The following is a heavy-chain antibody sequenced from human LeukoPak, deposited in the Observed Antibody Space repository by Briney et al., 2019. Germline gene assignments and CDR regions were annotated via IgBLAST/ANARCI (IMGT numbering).Heavy chain of an antibody. CDR1: GFTFGIDW. CDR3: ARDYYGSGWYGDY. D-gene: IGHD6-19*01. Sequence: GGSLRLSCAASGFTFGIDWMSWVRQAPGKGLEWVANIKQDGSEKFYVDSVKGRFTLSRDNAKNSLFLRMNSLRAEDTAVYYCARDYYGSGWYGDYWGQGTLVTVSS. J-gene: IGHJ4*02. V-gene: IGHV3-7*04. CDR2: IKQDGSEK.